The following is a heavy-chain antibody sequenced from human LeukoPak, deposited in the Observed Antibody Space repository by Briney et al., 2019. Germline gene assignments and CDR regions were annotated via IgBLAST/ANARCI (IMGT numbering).Heavy chain of an antibody. CDR2: FDPEDGET. V-gene: IGHV1-24*01. D-gene: IGHD3-10*01. Sequence: ASVNVSCKVSGYTLTELSMHWVRQAPGKGLEWMGGFDPEDGETIYAQKFQGRVTMTEDTSTDTAYMELRSLRSDDTAVYYCARYYYGSGSHHYGMDVWGQGTTVTVSS. CDR3: ARYYYGSGSHHYGMDV. J-gene: IGHJ6*02. CDR1: GYTLTELS.